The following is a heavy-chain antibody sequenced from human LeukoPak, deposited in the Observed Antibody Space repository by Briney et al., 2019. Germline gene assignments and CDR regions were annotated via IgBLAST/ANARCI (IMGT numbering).Heavy chain of an antibody. V-gene: IGHV3-9*01. CDR1: GFTFDDYA. D-gene: IGHD6-13*01. J-gene: IGHJ4*02. CDR2: ISWNSGSI. Sequence: PGGSLRLSCAASGFTFDDYAMLWVRHAPGKGLEWVSGISWNSGSIVYADSVKGRFTISRDNAKNSLYLQMNSLRAEDTALYYCAKDVAAAGTRFLFDYWGQGTLVTVSS. CDR3: AKDVAAAGTRFLFDY.